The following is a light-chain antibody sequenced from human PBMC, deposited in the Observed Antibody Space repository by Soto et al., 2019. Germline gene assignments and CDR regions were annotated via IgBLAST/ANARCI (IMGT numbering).Light chain of an antibody. J-gene: IGLJ1*01. Sequence: QSVLTQPASVSGSPGQSITISCTGTTSDVGGYDYVSWYQQHPGQAPKLLIYEVSNRPSGVSHRFSGSKSGNTASLSISGLQAEDEADYYCNSYTTLSNRVFGTGTKV. CDR1: TSDVGGYDY. CDR3: NSYTTLSNRV. CDR2: EVS. V-gene: IGLV2-14*01.